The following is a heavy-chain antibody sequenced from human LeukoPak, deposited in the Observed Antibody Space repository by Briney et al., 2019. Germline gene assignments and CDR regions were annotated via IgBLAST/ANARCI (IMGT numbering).Heavy chain of an antibody. CDR2: INPNSGGT. CDR3: ASPPPDYDILTGYRRYFQH. J-gene: IGHJ1*01. Sequence: ASVKVSCKASGYTFTGYYMHWVRQAPGQGLEWMGWINPNSGGTNYAQKFQGRVTMTRDTSISTAYMELSRLRSADTAVYYCASPPPDYDILTGYRRYFQHWGQGTLVTVSS. CDR1: GYTFTGYY. D-gene: IGHD3-9*01. V-gene: IGHV1-2*02.